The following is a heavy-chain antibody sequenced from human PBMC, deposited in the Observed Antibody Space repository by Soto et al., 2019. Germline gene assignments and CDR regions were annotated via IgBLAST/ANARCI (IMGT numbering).Heavy chain of an antibody. V-gene: IGHV1-58*01. CDR1: GFTFITST. J-gene: IGHJ4*02. CDR2: IVVGSGNT. D-gene: IGHD3-3*01. Sequence: QLQLVQSGPEVKKPGTSVKVSCKVSGFTFITSTVQWVRQARGQPLERIGWIVVGSGNTIYAPKFQERVTFTRDESTSTAYMELSSLRSEDTGVYYCAAGGYHDTSGYSSDYWGQGTLVTVSS. CDR3: AAGGYHDTSGYSSDY.